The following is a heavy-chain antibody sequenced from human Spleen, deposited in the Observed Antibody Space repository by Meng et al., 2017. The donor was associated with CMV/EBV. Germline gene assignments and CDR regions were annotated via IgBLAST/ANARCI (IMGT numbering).Heavy chain of an antibody. D-gene: IGHD2-21*01. Sequence: GGSLRLSCAVYGVSFSGPYWSWIRQPPGKGLEWVSSIGATADGTYYADSVKGRFTISRDNAKNTLYLQMNSLRAEDTAVYYCAKYSAVGERLYYFDYWGQGTLVTVSS. CDR2: IGATADGT. CDR3: AKYSAVGERLYYFDY. CDR1: GVSFSGPY. J-gene: IGHJ4*02. V-gene: IGHV3-23*01.